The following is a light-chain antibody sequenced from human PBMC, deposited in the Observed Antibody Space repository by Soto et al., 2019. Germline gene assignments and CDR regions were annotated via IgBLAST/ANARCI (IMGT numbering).Light chain of an antibody. V-gene: IGKV1-39*01. CDR3: QQNFSIPIT. CDR1: QSISTY. Sequence: DIRMTQSPSSLSASVGDRFTITCRASQSISTYLNWYHQKPGKAPDLLIYAASSLKSGVPSRFSGSGSGTHFTLTITGLQPADFATYYCQQNFSIPITFGQGTRLEI. J-gene: IGKJ5*01. CDR2: AAS.